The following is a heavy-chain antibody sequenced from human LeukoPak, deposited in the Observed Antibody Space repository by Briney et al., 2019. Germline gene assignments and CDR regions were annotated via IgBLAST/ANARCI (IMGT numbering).Heavy chain of an antibody. J-gene: IGHJ4*02. CDR1: GFIFSTYA. V-gene: IGHV3-23*01. Sequence: GGHLRLSCAASGFIFSTYAMSWVRQAPGKGLEWVSVISRSDDSTYYADSVKGRFTISRDNSKNTLFLQMNSLEVEDTAVYYCAKGRERSDWYNFDYWGQGTLVSVSS. CDR3: AKGRERSDWYNFDY. CDR2: ISRSDDST. D-gene: IGHD1-14*01.